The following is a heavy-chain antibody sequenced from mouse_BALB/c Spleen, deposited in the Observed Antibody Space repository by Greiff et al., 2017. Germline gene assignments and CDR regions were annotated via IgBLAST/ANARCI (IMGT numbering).Heavy chain of an antibody. CDR3: TRVDYYAMDY. J-gene: IGHJ4*01. CDR1: GYSFTGYY. CDR2: INPYNGAT. Sequence: VQLQQSGPELVKPGASVKISCKASGYSFTGYYMHWVKQSHVKSLEWIGRINPYNGATSYNQNFKDKASLTVDKSSSTAYMELHSLTSEDSAVYYCTRVDYYAMDYWGQGTSVTVSS. V-gene: IGHV1-31*01.